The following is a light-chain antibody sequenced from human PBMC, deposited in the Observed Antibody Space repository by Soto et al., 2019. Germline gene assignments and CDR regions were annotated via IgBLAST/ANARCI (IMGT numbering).Light chain of an antibody. V-gene: IGKV1-5*03. J-gene: IGKJ1*01. CDR2: KAS. CDR1: ERISSW. CDR3: QQYNSYSPWT. Sequence: DIQMTQSPSTLSASVGDRVTITCRASERISSWLDWYQQKPGKAPKLLIYKASRLESGVPSRFRGSGSGTEFTLTISSLQPDDLATYYCQQYNSYSPWTFGQGTKVEIK.